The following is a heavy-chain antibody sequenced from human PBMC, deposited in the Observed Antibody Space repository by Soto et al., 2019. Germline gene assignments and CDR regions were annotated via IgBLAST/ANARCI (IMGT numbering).Heavy chain of an antibody. CDR3: ARTISGWTPFDS. V-gene: IGHV4-34*12. CDR2: SIHSGTT. CDR1: AGSFSGYY. J-gene: IGHJ4*02. Sequence: SETLPVTWAVCAGSFSGYYWPWLREPPGKALEWIGQSIHSGTTNYNPSLTSRVTISLXXXXXXFXLXLXXXTASXTAVYFCARTISGWTPFDSWGQGTVVTVS. D-gene: IGHD6-19*01.